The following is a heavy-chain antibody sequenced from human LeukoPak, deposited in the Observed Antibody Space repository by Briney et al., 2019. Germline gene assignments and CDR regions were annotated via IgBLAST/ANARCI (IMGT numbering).Heavy chain of an antibody. J-gene: IGHJ5*02. CDR2: ISGSGDNT. CDR1: GFTFSNYA. D-gene: IGHD3-9*01. V-gene: IGHV3-23*01. CDR3: AREGDILTGLGWFDP. Sequence: QPGGSLRLSCAASGFTFSNYAMSWVRQAPGKGLEWVSAISGSGDNTYYADSVKGRFTVSRDNSKNTLYVQMNSLRAEDTAVYYCAREGDILTGLGWFDPWGQGTLVTVSS.